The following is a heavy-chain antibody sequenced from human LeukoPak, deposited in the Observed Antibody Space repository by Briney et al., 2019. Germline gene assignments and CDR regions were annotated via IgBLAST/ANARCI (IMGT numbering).Heavy chain of an antibody. J-gene: IGHJ4*02. CDR2: MNPNSGNT. CDR1: GYTFTSYD. Sequence: ASVKVSCKASGYTFTSYDINWVRQATGQGLEWMGWMNPNSGNTGYAQKFQGRVTMTRNTSISTAYMELSSLRSEDMAVYYCARVVGGVIAVLYYFDYWGQGTLVTVSS. V-gene: IGHV1-8*01. CDR3: ARVVGGVIAVLYYFDY. D-gene: IGHD3-16*02.